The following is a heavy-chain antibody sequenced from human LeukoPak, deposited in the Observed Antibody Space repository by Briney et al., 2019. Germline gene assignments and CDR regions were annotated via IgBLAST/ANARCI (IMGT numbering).Heavy chain of an antibody. J-gene: IGHJ4*02. CDR1: GYTFTSYY. CDR2: INPNSGGT. Sequence: ASVKVSCKASGYTFTSYYMHWVRQAPGQGLEWMGWINPNSGGTNYAQKFQGRVTMTRDTSISTAYMEPSRLRSDDTAVYYCARDDSSGYYPDYWGQGTLVTVSS. V-gene: IGHV1-2*02. CDR3: ARDDSSGYYPDY. D-gene: IGHD3-22*01.